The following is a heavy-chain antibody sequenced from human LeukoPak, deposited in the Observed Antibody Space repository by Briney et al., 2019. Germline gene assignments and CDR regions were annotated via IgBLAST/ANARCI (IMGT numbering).Heavy chain of an antibody. CDR3: ARGVPIDSTYYFDY. V-gene: IGHV1-8*01. CDR1: GYTFTSYD. Sequence: ASVKVSCKASGYTFTSYDINWVRQATGQGLEWMGWMNPNSGNTGYAQKFQGRVTMTRNTSISTAYMELSRLRSDDTAVYYCARGVPIDSTYYFDYWGQGTLVTVSS. CDR2: MNPNSGNT. J-gene: IGHJ4*02. D-gene: IGHD1-26*01.